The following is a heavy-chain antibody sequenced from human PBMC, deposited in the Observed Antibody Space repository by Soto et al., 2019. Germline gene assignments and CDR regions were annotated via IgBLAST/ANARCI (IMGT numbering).Heavy chain of an antibody. CDR3: AREGLSGSYALKNWFDP. V-gene: IGHV4-59*01. Sequence: PSETLSLTCTVSGDSISTYYWSWIRQPPGKGLEWIGYIYYSGSTNYNPSLKSRVTISVDTSKNQFSLKLSSVTAADTAVYYCAREGLSGSYALKNWFDPWGQGTLVTVSS. J-gene: IGHJ5*02. D-gene: IGHD1-26*01. CDR2: IYYSGST. CDR1: GDSISTYY.